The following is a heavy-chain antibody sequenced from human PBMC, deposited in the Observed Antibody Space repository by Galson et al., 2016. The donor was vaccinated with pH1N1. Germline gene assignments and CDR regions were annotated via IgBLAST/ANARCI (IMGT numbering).Heavy chain of an antibody. J-gene: IGHJ3*02. V-gene: IGHV3-30*12. CDR2: ILYNGNDK. CDR1: GFTFSSCG. Sequence: SLRLSCAASGFTFSSCGIYWVRQAPGKGLEWVGNILYNGNDKYYADFVKGRFTISRDSSMTTVHLQMISVTVEDTAVYFCARDESGYGDSFPDVFDIWGQGTMVTVSS. D-gene: IGHD4-17*01. CDR3: ARDESGYGDSFPDVFDI.